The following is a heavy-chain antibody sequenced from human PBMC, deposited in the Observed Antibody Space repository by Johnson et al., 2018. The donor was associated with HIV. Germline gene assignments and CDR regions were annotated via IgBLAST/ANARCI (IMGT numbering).Heavy chain of an antibody. V-gene: IGHV3-30*04. J-gene: IGHJ3*02. CDR3: ARVLRGQPREPLEI. Sequence: VQLVESGGGVVQPGRSLRLSCAASGFTFSLYAMHWVRQAPGKGLEWVAVISYDGSDKYYADSVKGRFTISRDNSKNRLYLQMNSLRAEDTAVYYCARVLRGQPREPLEIWGQGTMVTVSS. CDR1: GFTFSLYA. CDR2: ISYDGSDK. D-gene: IGHD1-26*01.